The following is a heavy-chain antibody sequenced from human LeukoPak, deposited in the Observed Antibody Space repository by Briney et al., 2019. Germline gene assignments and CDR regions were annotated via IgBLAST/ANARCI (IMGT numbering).Heavy chain of an antibody. CDR1: GYAFTSYG. J-gene: IGHJ6*03. CDR3: ARAEIRITMVRGVIENYYYYYMDV. CDR2: ISAYNGNT. D-gene: IGHD3-10*01. V-gene: IGHV1-18*01. Sequence: ASVKVSCKASGYAFTSYGISWVRQAPGQGLEWMGWISAYNGNTNYAQKLQGRVTMTTDTSTSTAYMELRSLRSDDTAVYYCARAEIRITMVRGVIENYYYYYMDVWGKGTTVTISS.